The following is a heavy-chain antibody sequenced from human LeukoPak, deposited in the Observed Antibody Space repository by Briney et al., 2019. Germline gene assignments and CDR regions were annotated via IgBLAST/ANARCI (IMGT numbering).Heavy chain of an antibody. V-gene: IGHV3-30*01. J-gene: IGHJ4*02. Sequence: GGYLRLSCAASGFTFTTYSMHWVRQAPGKGLEWVALISYDGSNKYYADSVQGRFTISRDNSKNTLYLQMNSLTAEDTAVYFCARECQQYNTSSTSLDDWGQGPWSPTPQ. D-gene: IGHD6-6*01. CDR1: GFTFTTYS. CDR2: ISYDGSNK. CDR3: ARECQQYNTSSTSLDD.